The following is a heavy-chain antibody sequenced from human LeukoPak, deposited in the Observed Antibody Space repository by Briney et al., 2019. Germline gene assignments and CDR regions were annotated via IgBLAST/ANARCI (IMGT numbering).Heavy chain of an antibody. J-gene: IGHJ4*02. D-gene: IGHD3-3*01. V-gene: IGHV3-11*01. CDR2: ISSTGTSI. CDR3: ARGPFWSGYFDD. CDR1: GFTFSDYY. Sequence: GGSLRLSCAASGFTFSDYYMSWIRQAPGKGLEWVSYISSTGTSIYYADSVKGRITISRDNAKKSLYLQMSSLRAEDTAVYYCARGPFWSGYFDDWGQGALVTVSS.